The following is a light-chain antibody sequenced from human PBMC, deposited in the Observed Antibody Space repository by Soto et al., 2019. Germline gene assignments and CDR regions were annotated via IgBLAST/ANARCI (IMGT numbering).Light chain of an antibody. CDR3: ETWDSNTRV. CDR1: SGHRSYI. CDR2: LEDSGGY. Sequence: QLVLTQSSSASASLGSSVKLTCTLSSGHRSYIIAWHQQQPGTAPRYLMKLEDSGGYNRGSGVPDRFSGSSSGADRYLTISNLQSEDEADYYCETWDSNTRVIGGGTKLTVL. J-gene: IGLJ2*01. V-gene: IGLV4-60*03.